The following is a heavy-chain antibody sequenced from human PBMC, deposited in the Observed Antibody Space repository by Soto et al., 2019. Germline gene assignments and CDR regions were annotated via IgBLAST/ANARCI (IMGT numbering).Heavy chain of an antibody. CDR1: GGSFSGYY. Sequence: QVQLQQWGAGLLKPSETLSLTCAVYGGSFSGYYWSWIRQPPGKGLEWIGEINHSGSTNYNPSLKSRVTISVDTSKNQFSLELSSVTAADTAVYYCARWMARRSPQNWFDPWGQGTLVTVSS. D-gene: IGHD6-6*01. CDR2: INHSGST. CDR3: ARWMARRSPQNWFDP. J-gene: IGHJ5*02. V-gene: IGHV4-34*01.